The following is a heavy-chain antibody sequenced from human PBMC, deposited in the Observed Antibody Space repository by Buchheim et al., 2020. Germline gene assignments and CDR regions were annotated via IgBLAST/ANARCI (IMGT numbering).Heavy chain of an antibody. CDR3: ARSPTITGITYYYYGMDV. J-gene: IGHJ6*02. CDR2: INPGGEPI. V-gene: IGHV1-46*01. D-gene: IGHD1-7*01. Sequence: QVQLVQSGAEVKKPGASVRISCKASGYTFTRFYIHWFRQAPGQGLEWMGIINPGGEPITYALKFQGRVTMTRDTSTNTVYMELSSLRSEDTAMYYCARSPTITGITYYYYGMDVWGQGTT. CDR1: GYTFTRFY.